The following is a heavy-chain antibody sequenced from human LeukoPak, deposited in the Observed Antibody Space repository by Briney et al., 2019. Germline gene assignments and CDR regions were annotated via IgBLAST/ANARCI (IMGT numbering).Heavy chain of an antibody. CDR1: GDSFSSVTDY. CDR3: ACGYGDPQRAEYFQH. J-gene: IGHJ1*01. V-gene: IGHV4-39*07. CDR2: GDYSGGT. Sequence: SETLSLTCSVSGDSFSSVTDYWAWIRQPPGKGLEWIASGDYSGGTYYNPSLESRVAISADMSKKQISQKLTSVTGADTAVYYCACGYGDPQRAEYFQHWGQGTLVTVSS. D-gene: IGHD4-17*01.